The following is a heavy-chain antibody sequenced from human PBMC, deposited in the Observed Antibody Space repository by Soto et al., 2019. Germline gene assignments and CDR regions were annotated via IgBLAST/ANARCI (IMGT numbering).Heavy chain of an antibody. D-gene: IGHD2-2*01. CDR3: AKLAGYCSGNSCHGDYAMDV. CDR1: GGSMISYY. CDR2: IYYAGST. V-gene: IGHV4-59*08. Sequence: SGTLSLTCTVSGGSMISYYWSWIRQPPGRGLEWIGFIYYAGSTKYNPSLNSRVTISVDTSKNQFSLTVTPVTAADTAVYYCAKLAGYCSGNSCHGDYAMDVWGQGTTVTVSS. J-gene: IGHJ6*02.